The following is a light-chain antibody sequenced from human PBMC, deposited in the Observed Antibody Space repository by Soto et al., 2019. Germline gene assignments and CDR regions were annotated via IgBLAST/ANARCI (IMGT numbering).Light chain of an antibody. CDR1: QSISSW. V-gene: IGKV1-5*01. J-gene: IGKJ4*01. CDR3: QQYDNYQIT. Sequence: DIQMTQSPSTLSASVGDRVTITCRASQSISSWLAWYQQKPGKAPNLLIYDASTLQSGVPSRFSGSGSGTEFTLTISRLQPDDFATYYCQQYDNYQITFGGGTKVEIK. CDR2: DAS.